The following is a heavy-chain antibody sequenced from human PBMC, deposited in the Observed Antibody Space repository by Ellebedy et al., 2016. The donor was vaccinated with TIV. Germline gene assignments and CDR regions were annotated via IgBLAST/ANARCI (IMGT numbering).Heavy chain of an antibody. D-gene: IGHD3-16*01. CDR3: ATPLGGDYDFDY. CDR2: INPNTGGT. Sequence: AASVKVSCKASGYAFTGYYLHWVRQAPGQGLEWMGWINPNTGGTNYAQKFRVRVMMTRDTSISTAYMELNRLTSDDTAVYYCATPLGGDYDFDYWGQGSLVTVSS. V-gene: IGHV1-2*02. J-gene: IGHJ4*02. CDR1: GYAFTGYY.